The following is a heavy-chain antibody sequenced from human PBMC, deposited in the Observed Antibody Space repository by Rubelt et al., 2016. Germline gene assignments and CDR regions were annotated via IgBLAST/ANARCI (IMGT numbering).Heavy chain of an antibody. J-gene: IGHJ6*03. V-gene: IGHV4-59*12. CDR1: GGSISSYF. CDR2: IYSSGST. D-gene: IGHD3-3*01. Sequence: QMQLQESGPGLVQPSETLSLTCTVSGGSISSYFWSWIRQPPGKGLEWIGYIYSSGSTNYNPSLKSRVTISVDTSKNQFSLNLSALTAADTDVYYGARVRPLLRLLGGGDYSMDVWGKGTTVTVSS. CDR3: ARVRPLLRLLGGGDYSMDV.